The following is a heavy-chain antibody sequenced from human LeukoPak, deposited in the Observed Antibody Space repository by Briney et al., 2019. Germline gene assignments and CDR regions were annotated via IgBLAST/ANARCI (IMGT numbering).Heavy chain of an antibody. Sequence: PGESLKISCKGSGYSFTSYWIGWVRQMPGKGLEWMGIIYPGDSDTRYSPSFQGQVTISADKSISTAYLQWSSLKASDTAMYYCARQDLEGDFWSGYYPTYYFDYWGQGTLVTVSS. J-gene: IGHJ4*02. V-gene: IGHV5-51*01. CDR3: ARQDLEGDFWSGYYPTYYFDY. D-gene: IGHD3-3*01. CDR1: GYSFTSYW. CDR2: IYPGDSDT.